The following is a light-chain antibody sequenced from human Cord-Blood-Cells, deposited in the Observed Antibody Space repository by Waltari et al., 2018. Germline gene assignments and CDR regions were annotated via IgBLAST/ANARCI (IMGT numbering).Light chain of an antibody. CDR2: DAS. V-gene: IGKV1-33*01. CDR1: QDISNY. J-gene: IGKJ3*01. Sequence: DIQMTQSPSSLSASVGDRVTITCQASQDISNYLNWYQQKPWKAPKLLIYDASNLETGVPSRFSGSGSGTDFTFTISSLQPEDIATYYCQQYDNLQVTFGPGTKVDIK. CDR3: QQYDNLQVT.